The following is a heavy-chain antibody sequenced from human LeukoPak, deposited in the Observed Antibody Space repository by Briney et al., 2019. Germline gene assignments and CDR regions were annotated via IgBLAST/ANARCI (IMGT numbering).Heavy chain of an antibody. Sequence: PSETLSLTCAVYGRSFSGYYWSWIRQPPGKGLEWIGEINHSGSTNYNPSLKSRVTISVDTSKNQFSLKLSSVTAADTAVYYCARLRYCTNGVCPWGQGTLVTVSS. V-gene: IGHV4-34*01. J-gene: IGHJ5*02. D-gene: IGHD2-8*01. CDR2: INHSGST. CDR1: GRSFSGYY. CDR3: ARLRYCTNGVCP.